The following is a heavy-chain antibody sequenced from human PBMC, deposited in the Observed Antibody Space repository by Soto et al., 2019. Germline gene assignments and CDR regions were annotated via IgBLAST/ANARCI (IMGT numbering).Heavy chain of an antibody. CDR3: ARDFRRVVMSGVPFDY. CDR2: ISAYNGNT. D-gene: IGHD3-3*01. J-gene: IGHJ4*02. CDR1: GYTFTSYG. Sequence: QVQLVQSGAEVKKPGASVKVSCKASGYTFTSYGISWVRQAPGQGLEWMGWISAYNGNTNYAQKLQGRVTMTTDTSMSTAYMELRSLRSDDTAVYYCARDFRRVVMSGVPFDYWGQGTLVTVSS. V-gene: IGHV1-18*01.